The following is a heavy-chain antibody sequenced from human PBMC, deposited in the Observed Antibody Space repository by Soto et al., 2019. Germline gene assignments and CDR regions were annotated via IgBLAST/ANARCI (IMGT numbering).Heavy chain of an antibody. CDR1: GESISSSSYY. J-gene: IGHJ4*02. V-gene: IGHV4-39*01. D-gene: IGHD2-21*02. CDR2: IYYSGRT. CDR3: ARQRTTVVTQAYFDH. Sequence: SETLSLTCIVSGESISSSSYYWGWIRQPPGKGLEWIGSIYYSGRTYYNPSFKSRVTISIDTSKNQFSLKLSSVTATDTAVYYCARQRTTVVTQAYFDHWGQGALVTVS.